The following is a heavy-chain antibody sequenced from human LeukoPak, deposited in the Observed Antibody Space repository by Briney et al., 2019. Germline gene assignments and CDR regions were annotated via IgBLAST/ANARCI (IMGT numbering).Heavy chain of an antibody. V-gene: IGHV3-21*04. CDR1: GFTFSSYS. CDR2: ISSSSSYI. D-gene: IGHD4-17*01. J-gene: IGHJ4*02. Sequence: GGSLRLSCAASGFTFSSYSMNWVRQAPGKGLEWVSSISSSSSYIYYADSVKGRFTISRDNAKNSLYLQMNSLRAEDTAVYYCARWAPTVTQFDSWGQGTLVTVSS. CDR3: ARWAPTVTQFDS.